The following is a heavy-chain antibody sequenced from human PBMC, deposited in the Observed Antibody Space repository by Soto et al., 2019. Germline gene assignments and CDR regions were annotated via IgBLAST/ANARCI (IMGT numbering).Heavy chain of an antibody. J-gene: IGHJ6*02. Sequence: QVQLVQSGAEVKKPGSSVKVSCKASGGTFSSYAISWVRQAPGQGLEWMGGIIPIFGTANYAQKFQGRVTITADESTSTAYMERSSLRSEDTAVYYCARVPVDTAMRGYYGMDVWGQGTTVTVSS. V-gene: IGHV1-69*12. CDR1: GGTFSSYA. D-gene: IGHD5-18*01. CDR3: ARVPVDTAMRGYYGMDV. CDR2: IIPIFGTA.